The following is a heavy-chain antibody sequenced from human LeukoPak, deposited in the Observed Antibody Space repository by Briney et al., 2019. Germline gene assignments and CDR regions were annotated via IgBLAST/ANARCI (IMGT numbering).Heavy chain of an antibody. CDR3: ARDGGGYDFWSGYTNAFDI. V-gene: IGHV3-21*01. Sequence: GGSLRLSCAVSEFTFSNYGMHWVRQAPGKGLEWVSSISSSSYIYYADSVKGRFTISRDNAKNSLYLQMNSLRAEDTAVYYCARDGGGYDFWSGYTNAFDIWGQGTMVTVSS. D-gene: IGHD3-3*01. CDR1: EFTFSNYG. CDR2: ISSSSYI. J-gene: IGHJ3*02.